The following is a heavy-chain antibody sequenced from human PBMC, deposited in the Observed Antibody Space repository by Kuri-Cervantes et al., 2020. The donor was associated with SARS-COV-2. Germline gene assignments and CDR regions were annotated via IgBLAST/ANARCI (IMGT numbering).Heavy chain of an antibody. CDR3: AGGIAATNAFDI. CDR1: GFTFSSYS. Sequence: GESLKISCAASGFTFSSYSMNWVRQAPGKGLEWVSVIYSGGSTYYADSVKGRFTISRDNSKNTLYLQMNSLRAEDTAVYYCAGGIAATNAFDIWGQGTMVTVSS. V-gene: IGHV3-66*01. CDR2: IYSGGST. J-gene: IGHJ3*02. D-gene: IGHD6-13*01.